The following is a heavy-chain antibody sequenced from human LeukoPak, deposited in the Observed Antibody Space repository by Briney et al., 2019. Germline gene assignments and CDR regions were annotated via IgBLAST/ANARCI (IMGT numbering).Heavy chain of an antibody. CDR1: GFTVSSNY. CDR3: VSQIRYFDWLQVDY. D-gene: IGHD3-9*01. CDR2: IYSGGST. V-gene: IGHV3-53*01. Sequence: GGSLRLSCAASGFTVSSNYMSWVRQAPGKGLEWVSVIYSGGSTYYADSVKGRFTISRDNSKNTLYLQMNSLGAEDTAVYYCVSQIRYFDWLQVDYWGQGTLVTVSS. J-gene: IGHJ4*02.